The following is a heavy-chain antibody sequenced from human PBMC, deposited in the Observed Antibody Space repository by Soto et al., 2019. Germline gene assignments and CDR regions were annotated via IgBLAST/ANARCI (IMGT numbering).Heavy chain of an antibody. CDR2: IDHTGST. V-gene: IGHV4-34*01. CDR3: ARVRPRYGVDV. CDR1: GGSFSDYY. J-gene: IGHJ6*02. Sequence: QVQLQQWGAGLLKPSETLSLTCAVYGGSFSDYYWSWIRQPPGKGLEWIGEIDHTGSTNYNPSLKSRGTISLDTSNTQFSLKLSSVTAADTAVYYCARVRPRYGVDVWGQGTTLTVSS.